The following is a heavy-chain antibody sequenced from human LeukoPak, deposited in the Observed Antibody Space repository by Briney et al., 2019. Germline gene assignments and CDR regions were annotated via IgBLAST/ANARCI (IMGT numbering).Heavy chain of an antibody. CDR1: GFTFSSYA. J-gene: IGHJ6*03. Sequence: GGSLRLSCAASGFTFSSYAMSWVRQAPGKGREWISASSGSGSSTYYADSVKGRFTIARDNSTHTLYLQMNSLRAEDTAVYYCAKLHLRYYYYMDVWGKGTTVTVSS. D-gene: IGHD4-17*01. CDR2: SSGSGSST. V-gene: IGHV3-23*01. CDR3: AKLHLRYYYYMDV.